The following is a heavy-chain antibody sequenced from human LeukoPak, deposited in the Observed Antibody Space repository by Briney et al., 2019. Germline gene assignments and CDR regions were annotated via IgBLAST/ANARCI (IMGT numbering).Heavy chain of an antibody. CDR3: ARVATVIPFYYYYGMDV. J-gene: IGHJ6*02. Sequence: GSLRLSCAASGFTVSSNYMSWIRQPPGKGLEWIGEINHSGSTNYNPSLKSRVTISVDTSKNQFSLKLSSVTAADTAVYYCARVATVIPFYYYYGMDVWGQGTTVTVSS. V-gene: IGHV4-34*01. CDR1: GFTVSSNY. CDR2: INHSGST. D-gene: IGHD4-17*01.